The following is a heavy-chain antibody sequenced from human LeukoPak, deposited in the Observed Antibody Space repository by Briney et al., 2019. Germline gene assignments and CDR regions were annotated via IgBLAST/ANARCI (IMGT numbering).Heavy chain of an antibody. CDR1: GGSFRSYY. CDR2: IHHDGNT. V-gene: IGHV4-34*01. D-gene: IGHD4-23*01. CDR3: ARGRTTTVVTPEARYFDL. Sequence: PSETLSLTCDVYGGSFRSYYWSWIRQPPGKGLESIGEIHHDGNTNYNPSLKSRVTISVDTSKNKFSLKLKSVTAADTAVYYCARGRTTTVVTPEARYFDLWGRGTLVTVSS. J-gene: IGHJ2*01.